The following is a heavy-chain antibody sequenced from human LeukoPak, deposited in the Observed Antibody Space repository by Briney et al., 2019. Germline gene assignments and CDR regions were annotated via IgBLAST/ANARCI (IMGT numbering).Heavy chain of an antibody. Sequence: PGGSLRLSCAASGFTFDDYGMSWVRQAPGKGLEWVSGINWNGGSTGYADSVKGRLTIFRDNAKNSLYLQMNSLRAEDTALYYCARAVDSDTAMVTGYYYYMDVWGKGTTVTVSS. J-gene: IGHJ6*03. V-gene: IGHV3-20*04. CDR1: GFTFDDYG. CDR2: INWNGGST. CDR3: ARAVDSDTAMVTGYYYYMDV. D-gene: IGHD5-18*01.